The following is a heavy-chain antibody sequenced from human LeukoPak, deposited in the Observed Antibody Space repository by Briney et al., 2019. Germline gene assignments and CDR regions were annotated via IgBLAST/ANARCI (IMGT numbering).Heavy chain of an antibody. V-gene: IGHV3-23*01. CDR2: ISGSGGST. Sequence: GGSLRLSCAASGFTFSSYAMSWVRQAPGKGLEWVSAISGSGGSTYYADSVKARFTISRDNSKNTLYLQMNSLRAEDTAVYYCAKGYCSATSCRNFDSWGQGTLVTVSP. J-gene: IGHJ4*02. CDR3: AKGYCSATSCRNFDS. CDR1: GFTFSSYA. D-gene: IGHD2-2*01.